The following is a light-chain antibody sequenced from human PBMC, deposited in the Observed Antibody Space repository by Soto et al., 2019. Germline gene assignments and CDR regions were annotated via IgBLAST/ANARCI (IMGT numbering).Light chain of an antibody. V-gene: IGLV2-14*01. J-gene: IGLJ3*02. CDR3: ASYTTSTTQV. CDR1: SSDIGRFDY. CDR2: AVS. Sequence: QAVSVSASPGQSITISCAGTSSDIGRFDYVSWYQHHPGNAPKLVISAVSRRSSGISDRFSGSKSGNTATLTISGLQAEDEADYYCASYTTSTTQVFGGGTKLTV.